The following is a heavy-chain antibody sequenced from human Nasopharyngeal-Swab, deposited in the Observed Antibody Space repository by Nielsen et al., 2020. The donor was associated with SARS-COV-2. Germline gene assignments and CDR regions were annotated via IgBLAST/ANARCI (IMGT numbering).Heavy chain of an antibody. Sequence: GESLKISCKGSGYSFTSYWIGWVRQMPGKGLEWMGITYPGDSDTRYSPSFQGQVTISADKSISTAYLQWSSLKASDTAMYYCARSATVTNWYFDLWGRGTLVTVSS. V-gene: IGHV5-51*01. CDR3: ARSATVTNWYFDL. CDR2: TYPGDSDT. D-gene: IGHD4-17*01. J-gene: IGHJ2*01. CDR1: GYSFTSYW.